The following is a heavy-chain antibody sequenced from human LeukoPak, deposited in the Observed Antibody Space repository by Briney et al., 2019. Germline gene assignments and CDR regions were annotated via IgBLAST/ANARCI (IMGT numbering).Heavy chain of an antibody. CDR3: ARRVVRGGLDY. Sequence: PSETLSLTCTVSGGSVSSGSYYWSWIRQPPGKGLEWIGYIYYSGTTTYNPSLKSRVTISVDTSKNQFSLKLTSVTAADTAVYYCARRVVRGGLDYWGQGTLVTVSS. CDR1: GGSVSSGSYY. J-gene: IGHJ4*02. V-gene: IGHV4-61*01. D-gene: IGHD3-10*01. CDR2: IYYSGTT.